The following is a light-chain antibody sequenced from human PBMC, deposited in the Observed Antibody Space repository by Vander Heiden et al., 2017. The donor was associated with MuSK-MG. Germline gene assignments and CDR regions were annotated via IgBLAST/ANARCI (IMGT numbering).Light chain of an antibody. Sequence: DIVMTQSPDSLAVSLGERATINCKSSQNVLYRSNNKNYLAWYQQKPGQSPKLLIYWASTRESGVPDRFSGSGSGTDFTLTISSLQAEDVAVYYCQQDDTTPQTFGQWTKLEIK. CDR3: QQDDTTPQT. CDR1: QNVLYRSNNKNY. CDR2: WAS. V-gene: IGKV4-1*01. J-gene: IGKJ2*01.